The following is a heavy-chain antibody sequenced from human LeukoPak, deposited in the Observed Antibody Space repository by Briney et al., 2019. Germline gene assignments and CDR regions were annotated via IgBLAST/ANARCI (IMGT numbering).Heavy chain of an antibody. CDR3: AKDASYYESSDYLDAFDM. D-gene: IGHD3-22*01. Sequence: ASVKISCKASGYSFTSHYMHWVRQAPGQGLEWVGLINPTGTGTIFAPKFQGRVTMTRDMSTTTDYMELSSLRSEDTAVYYCAKDASYYESSDYLDAFDMWGQGTMVTVSS. V-gene: IGHV1-46*01. CDR2: INPTGTGT. CDR1: GYSFTSHY. J-gene: IGHJ3*02.